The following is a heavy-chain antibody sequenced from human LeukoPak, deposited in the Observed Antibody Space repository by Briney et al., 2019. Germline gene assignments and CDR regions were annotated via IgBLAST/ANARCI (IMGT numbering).Heavy chain of an antibody. CDR2: INPNSGGT. J-gene: IGHJ4*02. Sequence: GASVKVSCKASGYTFTGYYMHWVRQAPGQGLEWMGWINPNSGGTNYAQKFQGRVTMTRDTSISTAYMELSRLRSDDTAMYYCARVTNRVGAEEDYWGQGTLVTVSS. V-gene: IGHV1-2*02. CDR3: ARVTNRVGAEEDY. D-gene: IGHD1-26*01. CDR1: GYTFTGYY.